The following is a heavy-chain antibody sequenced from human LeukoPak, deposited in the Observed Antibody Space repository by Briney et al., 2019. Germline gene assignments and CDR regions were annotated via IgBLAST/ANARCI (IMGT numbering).Heavy chain of an antibody. CDR2: ISSTGSDI. Sequence: GGSLRLSCAASGFPFSSYQMNWVRQAPGKGLEWISYISSTGSDIYYANSVKGRFTISRDDAKTSLYLQINSLRAEDTAVYYCARVAMIVEKYYFDYWGQGTLVTVSS. D-gene: IGHD3-22*01. CDR3: ARVAMIVEKYYFDY. CDR1: GFPFSSYQ. J-gene: IGHJ4*02. V-gene: IGHV3-48*03.